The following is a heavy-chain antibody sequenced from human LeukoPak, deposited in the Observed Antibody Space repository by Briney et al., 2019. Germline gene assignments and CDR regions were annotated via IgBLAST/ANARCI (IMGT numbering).Heavy chain of an antibody. CDR1: GGSFSGYY. J-gene: IGHJ4*02. CDR3: ARGRIVGTMVRGADY. D-gene: IGHD3-10*01. CDR2: INHSGST. V-gene: IGHV4-34*01. Sequence: SETLSLTCAVYGGSFSGYYLSWIRQPPGKGLEWIGEINHSGSTNYNPSLKSRVTISVDTSKNQFPLKLSSVTAADTAVYYCARGRIVGTMVRGADYWGQGTPVTVSS.